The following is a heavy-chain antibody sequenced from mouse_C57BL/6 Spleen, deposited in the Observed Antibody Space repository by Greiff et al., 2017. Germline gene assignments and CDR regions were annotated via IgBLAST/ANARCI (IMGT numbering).Heavy chain of an antibody. CDR1: GYSITSGYY. V-gene: IGHV3-6*01. D-gene: IGHD2-4*01. Sequence: DVKLQESGPGLVKPSQSLSLTCSVTGYSITSGYYWNWIRQFPGNKLEWMGYISYDGSNNYNPSLKNRISITRDTSKNQFFLKLNSVTTEDTATYYCARFYYDYDGAYWGQGTLVTVSA. J-gene: IGHJ3*01. CDR2: ISYDGSN. CDR3: ARFYYDYDGAY.